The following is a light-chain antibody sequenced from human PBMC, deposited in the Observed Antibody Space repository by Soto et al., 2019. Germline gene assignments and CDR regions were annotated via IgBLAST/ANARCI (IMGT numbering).Light chain of an antibody. CDR1: QSISTW. Sequence: DIQMTQSPSTLSASVGDRVTITCRSSQSISTWLAWYQQKPGQAPKLLIYDASSLESGVPSRFSGSGSGTEFTLTISSLQPDDFATYYCQQYNFYSTFGQGTKVEIK. J-gene: IGKJ1*01. V-gene: IGKV1-5*01. CDR2: DAS. CDR3: QQYNFYST.